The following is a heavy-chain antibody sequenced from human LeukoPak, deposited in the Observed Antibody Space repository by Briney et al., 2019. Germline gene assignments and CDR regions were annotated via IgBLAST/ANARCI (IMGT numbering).Heavy chain of an antibody. CDR3: AGYCSGGSCLTGYYYGMDV. J-gene: IGHJ6*02. CDR1: GGTFSSYA. V-gene: IGHV1-69*13. Sequence: SVKVSCKASGGTFSSYAISWVRQAPGQGLEWMGGIIPIFGTANYAQKLQGRVTITADESTSTAYMELSSLRSEDTAVYYCAGYCSGGSCLTGYYYGMDVWGQGTTVTVSS. CDR2: IIPIFGTA. D-gene: IGHD2-15*01.